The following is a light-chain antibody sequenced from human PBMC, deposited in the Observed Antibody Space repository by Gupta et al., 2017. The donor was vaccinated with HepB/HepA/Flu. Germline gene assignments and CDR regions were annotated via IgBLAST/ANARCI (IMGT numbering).Light chain of an antibody. CDR2: DDS. CDR3: SSYTSSSTLDVV. V-gene: IGLV2-14*01. Sequence: QSALTQPASWSEPPAQSIDGSHTGISSDVGGYNYVSRHQPHPGKAPKLMIYDDSNRPSGVANRFSGSKSGNTASLTISGLQAEDEADYYCSSYTSSSTLDVVFGGGTKLTVL. CDR1: SSDVGGYNY. J-gene: IGLJ2*01.